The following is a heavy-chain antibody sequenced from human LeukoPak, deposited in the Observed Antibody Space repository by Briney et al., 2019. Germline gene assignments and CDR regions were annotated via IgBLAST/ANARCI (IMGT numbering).Heavy chain of an antibody. Sequence: GGSLRLSCAASGFTFSSYAMSWVRQAPGKGLEWVSAISGSGGSTYYADSVKGRFTISRDNSKNTLYLQMNSLRAEDTAVYYCAKDRDFLTGYMGGGGYYFDYWGQGTLVTVSS. CDR2: ISGSGGST. CDR1: GFTFSSYA. V-gene: IGHV3-23*01. CDR3: AKDRDFLTGYMGGGGYYFDY. J-gene: IGHJ4*02. D-gene: IGHD3-9*01.